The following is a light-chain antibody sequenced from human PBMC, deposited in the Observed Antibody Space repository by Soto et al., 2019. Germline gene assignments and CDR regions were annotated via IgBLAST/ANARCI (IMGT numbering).Light chain of an antibody. J-gene: IGKJ1*01. CDR1: QSVSSN. V-gene: IGKV3D-15*01. CDR2: GAS. CDR3: QQNNNWPPT. Sequence: EIVMTQSPATLSVSPGERATLSCRASQSVSSNLAWYQQKPGQAPRLLIYGASTRATGIPARFSGSGSGTDFTLPTSSLRSEDFAVYYCQQNNNWPPTFGQGTKVKIK.